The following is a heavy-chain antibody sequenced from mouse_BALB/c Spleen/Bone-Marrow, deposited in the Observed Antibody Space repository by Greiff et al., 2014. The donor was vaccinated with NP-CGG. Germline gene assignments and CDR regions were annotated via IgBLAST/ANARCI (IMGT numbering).Heavy chain of an antibody. D-gene: IGHD1-2*01. J-gene: IGHJ4*01. Sequence: VQLQQSGPGLVAPSQSLSITCTVSGFSLTNYGVHWVRQPPGKGLEWLGVIWADGSINYNSALMSRLSISKDNSKSQVFFKMNSLQTDDTAMYYCARITTATGAMDYWGQGTSVTVSS. CDR1: GFSLTNYG. CDR3: ARITTATGAMDY. V-gene: IGHV2-9*02. CDR2: IWADGSI.